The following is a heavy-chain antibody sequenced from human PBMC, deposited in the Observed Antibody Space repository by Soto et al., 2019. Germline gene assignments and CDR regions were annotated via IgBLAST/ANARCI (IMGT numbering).Heavy chain of an antibody. CDR2: IYHSGNT. Sequence: SETLSLTCAVSGGSISSSNWWCWVRQSPGKGLEWIGEIYHSGNTNYNPSLESRVTISVDKSKNQFSLKLTSVTAADTAVYYCARWVTTIREVSVIVYYFDYWGPGTLVTVSS. V-gene: IGHV4-4*02. D-gene: IGHD3-10*01. J-gene: IGHJ4*02. CDR1: GGSISSSNW. CDR3: ARWVTTIREVSVIVYYFDY.